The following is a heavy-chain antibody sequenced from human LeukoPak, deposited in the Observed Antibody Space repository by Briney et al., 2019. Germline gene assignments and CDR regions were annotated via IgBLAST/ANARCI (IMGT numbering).Heavy chain of an antibody. D-gene: IGHD5-18*01. CDR3: VKGPQVGDGYHPDY. CDR1: GFSLGEYA. Sequence: GGSLRLSCAASGFSLGEYAMSWVRQAPGKGPEWVSAISGSSTYYSDSVKGRFTISRDTSKTTVYLQMNVLREDDTALYYCVKGPQVGDGYHPDYWGQGTLVTVSS. CDR2: ISGSST. J-gene: IGHJ4*02. V-gene: IGHV3-23*05.